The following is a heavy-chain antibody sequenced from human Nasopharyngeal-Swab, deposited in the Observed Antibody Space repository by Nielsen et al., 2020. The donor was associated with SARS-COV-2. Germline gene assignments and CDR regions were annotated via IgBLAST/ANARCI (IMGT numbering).Heavy chain of an antibody. CDR3: ARGMGGVVVVAAMELDY. V-gene: IGHV4-59*01. CDR1: GGSISSYY. J-gene: IGHJ4*02. Sequence: SETLSLTCTVSGGSISSYYWSWIRQPPGKGLEWIGYIYYSGSTNYNPSLKSRVTISVDTSKNQFSLKLSSVTAAGTAVYYCARGMGGVVVVAAMELDYWGQGTLVTVSS. D-gene: IGHD2-15*01. CDR2: IYYSGST.